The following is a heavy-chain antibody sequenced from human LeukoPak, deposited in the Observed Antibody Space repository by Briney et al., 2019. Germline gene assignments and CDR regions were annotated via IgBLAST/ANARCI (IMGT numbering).Heavy chain of an antibody. Sequence: GGTLRLSCAASGFTFSNYGMNWVRQAPGKGLEWVSGITSSGITYYADSVKGRFTVSRDNSKNTVYLQMNNLRAEDTAVYYCAKDFLDKYDSSGFDYWGQGTLVTVSS. CDR3: AKDFLDKYDSSGFDY. V-gene: IGHV3-23*01. CDR1: GFTFSNYG. J-gene: IGHJ4*02. D-gene: IGHD3-22*01. CDR2: ITSSGIT.